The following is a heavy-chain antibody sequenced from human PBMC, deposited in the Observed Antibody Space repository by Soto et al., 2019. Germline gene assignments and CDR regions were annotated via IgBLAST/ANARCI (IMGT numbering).Heavy chain of an antibody. V-gene: IGHV1-24*01. D-gene: IGHD1-26*01. J-gene: IGHJ4*02. CDR1: GYTLTELS. CDR3: ATDLRSPGIVGATTHSNLDY. Sequence: ASVKVSCKVSGYTLTELSMHWVRQAPGKGLEWMGGFDPEDGETIYAQKFQGRVTMTEDTSTDTAYMELSSLRSEDTAVYYCATDLRSPGIVGATTHSNLDYWSQGTLVTVSS. CDR2: FDPEDGET.